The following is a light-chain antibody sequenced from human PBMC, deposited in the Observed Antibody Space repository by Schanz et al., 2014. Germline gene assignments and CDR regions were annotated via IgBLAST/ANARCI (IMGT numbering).Light chain of an antibody. CDR3: SSYTGSSPYV. J-gene: IGLJ1*01. Sequence: QSALIQPPSVSGSPGQSVTISCTGTSSDVGSYDYVSWYQQHPGTVPKPMIYNVNTQPSGVPDRFSGSKSGNTASMTISGLQAEDAADYYCSSYTGSSPYVFGTGTKLTVL. CDR1: SSDVGSYDY. V-gene: IGLV2-18*02. CDR2: NVN.